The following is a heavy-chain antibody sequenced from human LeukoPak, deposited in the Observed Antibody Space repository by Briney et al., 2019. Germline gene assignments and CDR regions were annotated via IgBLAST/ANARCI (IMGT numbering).Heavy chain of an antibody. CDR3: ARGTYGDYSFDF. D-gene: IGHD4-17*01. Sequence: GGSLRLSCAASGFTFSSYSMNWVRQAPGKGLEWVSSISSSNSYIYSADSVKGRFTISRDNAKNSLYLHMNSLRAEDTAVYYCARGTYGDYSFDFWGQGTLVTAS. V-gene: IGHV3-21*01. CDR2: ISSSNSYI. J-gene: IGHJ4*02. CDR1: GFTFSSYS.